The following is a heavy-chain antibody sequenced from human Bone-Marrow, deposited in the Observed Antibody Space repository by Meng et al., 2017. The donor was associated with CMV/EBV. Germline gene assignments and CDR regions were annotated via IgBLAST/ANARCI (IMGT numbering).Heavy chain of an antibody. Sequence: GESLKISCAASGFTFSSYAMSWVRQTPGKGLEWVSAISGSGGSTYYADSVKGRFTISRDNSKNTLYLQMNSLRAEDTAVYYCARDGAIAAAGTGDYWGQGTRVTVSS. CDR3: ARDGAIAAAGTGDY. J-gene: IGHJ4*02. CDR1: GFTFSSYA. CDR2: ISGSGGST. V-gene: IGHV3-23*01. D-gene: IGHD6-13*01.